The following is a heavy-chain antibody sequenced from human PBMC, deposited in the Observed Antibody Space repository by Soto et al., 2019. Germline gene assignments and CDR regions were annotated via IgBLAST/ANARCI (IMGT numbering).Heavy chain of an antibody. CDR1: GVSIIRSKYY. J-gene: IGHJ4*02. CDR2: VYYSDNT. Sequence: SAPLCDRCPVAGVSIIRSKYYLVWFRQPPGKGLEWIVIVYYSDNTYYNPSLKNRVIISVDTSKKQFSLNLFSVTAADTAVYYCARHEVSATTDYWGQGPLV. D-gene: IGHD1-26*01. V-gene: IGHV4-39*01. CDR3: ARHEVSATTDY.